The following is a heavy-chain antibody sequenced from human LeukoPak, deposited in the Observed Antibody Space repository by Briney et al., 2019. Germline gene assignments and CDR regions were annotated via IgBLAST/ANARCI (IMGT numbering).Heavy chain of an antibody. Sequence: PGGSLRLSCAASGFTFSSYGMHWVRQAPGKGLEWVAVIWYDGSNKYYADSVKGRFTISRDNSKNTLYLQMNSLRAEDTAVYYCAKAPRGGGSMVVTSFDYWGQGTLVTVPS. CDR2: IWYDGSNK. CDR1: GFTFSSYG. CDR3: AKAPRGGGSMVVTSFDY. V-gene: IGHV3-33*06. J-gene: IGHJ4*02. D-gene: IGHD4/OR15-4a*01.